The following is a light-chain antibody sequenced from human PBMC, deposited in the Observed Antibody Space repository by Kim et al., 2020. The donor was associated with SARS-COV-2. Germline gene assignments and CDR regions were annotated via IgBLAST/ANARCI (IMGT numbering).Light chain of an antibody. CDR2: SAS. Sequence: EIVLTQSPGTLSLSLGERATLSCRASQSVSSSHLAWYQQKPGQAPRLLMYSASKRATGIPDRFSGSGSGTDFTLFISRLEPEDFAVYYCQQYGGSYTFGQGTKLEIK. CDR1: QSVSSSH. J-gene: IGKJ2*01. V-gene: IGKV3-20*01. CDR3: QQYGGSYT.